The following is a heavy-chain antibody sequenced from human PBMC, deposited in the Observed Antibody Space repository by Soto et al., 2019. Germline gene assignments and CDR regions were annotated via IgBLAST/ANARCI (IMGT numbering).Heavy chain of an antibody. CDR1: GFTFSSYG. J-gene: IGHJ6*02. CDR3: ARDGATVTTLSFYYYYYGMDV. D-gene: IGHD4-17*01. CDR2: IWYDGSNK. Sequence: GGSLRLSCAASGFTFSSYGMHWVRQAPGKGLEWVAVIWYDGSNKYYADSVKGRFTISRDNSKNTLYLQMNSLRAEDTAVYYCARDGATVTTLSFYYYYYGMDVWGQGTTVTVSS. V-gene: IGHV3-33*01.